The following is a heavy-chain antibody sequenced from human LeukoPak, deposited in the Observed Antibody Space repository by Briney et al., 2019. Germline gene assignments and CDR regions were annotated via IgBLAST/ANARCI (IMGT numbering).Heavy chain of an antibody. J-gene: IGHJ5*02. CDR2: MNPNSGNT. V-gene: IGHV1-8*03. CDR1: GYTFTSYD. D-gene: IGHD6-13*01. CDR3: ARDCSSWYGGGTSKPFDP. Sequence: ASVKVSCKASGYTFTSYDINWVRQATGQGLEWMGWMNPNSGNTGYAQKFQGRVTITRNTSISTAYMELSSLRSEDTAVYYCARDCSSWYGGGTSKPFDPWGQGTLVTVSS.